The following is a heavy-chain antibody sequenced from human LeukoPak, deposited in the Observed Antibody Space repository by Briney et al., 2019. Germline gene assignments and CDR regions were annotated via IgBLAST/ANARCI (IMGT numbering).Heavy chain of an antibody. CDR2: IYPSDSDT. V-gene: IGHV5-51*01. D-gene: IGHD1-26*01. Sequence: GGSLQISCQGSESSFATYWIAWLRQMPGKGLEWMGIIYPSDSDTRYSPSFQGQVTISADKSIKTAYLQWSSLKASDTAMYYCARPLQGIVGATGFDYWGQGTLVTVSS. J-gene: IGHJ4*02. CDR3: ARPLQGIVGATGFDY. CDR1: ESSFATYW.